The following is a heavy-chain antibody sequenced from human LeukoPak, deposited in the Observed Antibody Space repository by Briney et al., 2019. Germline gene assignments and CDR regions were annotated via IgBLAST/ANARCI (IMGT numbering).Heavy chain of an antibody. CDR2: IKQDGSEK. CDR1: GFTFSSYW. CDR3: VRGLMREYSKDWYMHHFDY. V-gene: IGHV3-7*01. J-gene: IGHJ4*02. D-gene: IGHD6-19*01. Sequence: GGSLRLSCAASGFTFSSYWMSWVRQAPGKGLEWVANIKQDGSEKYYVDSVKGRFTISRDNAKNSLYLQMNSLRAEDTAVYYCVRGLMREYSKDWYMHHFDYWGQGTPVTVSP.